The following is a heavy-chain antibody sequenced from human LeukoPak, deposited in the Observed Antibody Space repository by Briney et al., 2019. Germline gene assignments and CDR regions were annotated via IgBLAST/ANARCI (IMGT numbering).Heavy chain of an antibody. CDR1: GYTLTELS. J-gene: IGHJ3*02. V-gene: IGHV1-24*01. CDR3: ARDLGIAAAGTDAFDI. CDR2: FDPEDGET. D-gene: IGHD6-13*01. Sequence: ASVKVSCKVSGYTLTELSMHWVRQAPGKGLEWMGGFDPEDGETIYAQKFQGRVTMTEDTSTDTAYMELSSLRSEDTAVYYCARDLGIAAAGTDAFDIWGQGTMVTVSS.